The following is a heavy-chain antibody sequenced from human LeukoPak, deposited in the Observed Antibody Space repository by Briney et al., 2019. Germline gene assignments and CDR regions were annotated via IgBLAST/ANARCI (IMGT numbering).Heavy chain of an antibody. CDR3: AKGLYSGSYDGFDS. D-gene: IGHD1-26*01. Sequence: AGGSLRLSCAASGFTFSSYGMHWVRQAPGKGLEWVAFIRYDGSNKYYADSVKGRFTISRDNSKNKLFLQMNSLRAEDTAVYYCAKGLYSGSYDGFDSWGQGALVTVSS. J-gene: IGHJ4*02. CDR1: GFTFSSYG. V-gene: IGHV3-30*02. CDR2: IRYDGSNK.